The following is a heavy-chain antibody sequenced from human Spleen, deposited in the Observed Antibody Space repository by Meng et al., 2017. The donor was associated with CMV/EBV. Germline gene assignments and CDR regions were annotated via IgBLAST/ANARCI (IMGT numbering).Heavy chain of an antibody. D-gene: IGHD6-13*01. CDR2: IYYSGST. CDR3: ARDTGYGVDF. Sequence: LTCTVSGGSISSGGYYWSWSRQLPGKGLEWIGYIYYSGSTYYNPSLKSRLTMSVDTSKNQFSLKLSSVTAAGTAVYYCARDTGYGVDFWGQGTLVTVSS. J-gene: IGHJ4*02. CDR1: GGSISSGGYY. V-gene: IGHV4-31*03.